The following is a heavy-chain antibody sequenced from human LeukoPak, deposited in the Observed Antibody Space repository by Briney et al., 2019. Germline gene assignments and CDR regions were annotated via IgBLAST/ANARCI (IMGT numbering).Heavy chain of an antibody. D-gene: IGHD2-21*01. CDR2: IKQDGSLE. V-gene: IGHV3-7*01. CDR1: GFTFENYW. Sequence: PGGSLRLSCVASGFTFENYWTHWVRQAPGKGPEWVANIKQDGSLEHYMDSVKGRFTISRDNAKNSLILQMDSLRAEDTAVYYCARWTGVIDSWGQGTLVTVSS. CDR3: ARWTGVIDS. J-gene: IGHJ4*02.